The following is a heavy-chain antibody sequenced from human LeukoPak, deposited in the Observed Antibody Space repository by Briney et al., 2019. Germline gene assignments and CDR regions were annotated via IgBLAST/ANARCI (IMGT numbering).Heavy chain of an antibody. CDR2: IYTSGST. CDR3: ARSYYYDSSGSKDAFDI. D-gene: IGHD3-22*01. J-gene: IGHJ3*02. CDR1: GGSMSSGSYY. Sequence: SGTLSLTCTVSGGSMSSGSYYWNWIRQPAGKGLEWIGRIYTSGSTNYNPSLKSRVTISVDTSKNQFSLKLSSVTAADTAVYYCARSYYYDSSGSKDAFDIWGQGTMVTVSS. V-gene: IGHV4-61*02.